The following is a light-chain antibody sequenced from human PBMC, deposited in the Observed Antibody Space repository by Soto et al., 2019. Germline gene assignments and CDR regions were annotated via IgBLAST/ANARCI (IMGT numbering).Light chain of an antibody. V-gene: IGKV3-15*01. CDR1: QSGGHN. CDR3: QQYGDWPLT. Sequence: EIVVTQSPATLSVSPGERATLSCRASQSGGHNFAWYQQKPGQAPRLLIFATSTRATGVPARFSGSGSGTEFTLTISSLQSEDFAVYYCQQYGDWPLTFGGGAKVE. CDR2: ATS. J-gene: IGKJ4*01.